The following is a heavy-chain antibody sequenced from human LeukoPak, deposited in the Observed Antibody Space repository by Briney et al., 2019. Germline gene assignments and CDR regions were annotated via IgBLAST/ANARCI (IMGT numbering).Heavy chain of an antibody. J-gene: IGHJ4*02. CDR1: GGSFSGYY. CDR3: ARRVAARPATFDY. D-gene: IGHD6-6*01. CDR2: INHSGST. V-gene: IGHV4-34*01. Sequence: SETLSLTCAVYGGSFSGYYWSWIRQPPGEGLEWIGEINHSGSTNYNPSLKSRVTISVDTSKNQFSLKLSSVTAADTAVYYCARRVAARPATFDYWGQGTLVTVSS.